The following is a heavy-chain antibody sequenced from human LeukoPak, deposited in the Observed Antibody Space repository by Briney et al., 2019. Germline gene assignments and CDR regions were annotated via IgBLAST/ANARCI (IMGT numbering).Heavy chain of an antibody. D-gene: IGHD1-26*01. CDR1: GFTFSSYA. Sequence: PGGSLRLSCAASGFTFSSYAMSWVRQAPGKGLEWVSAISGSGGSTYYADSVKGRFTISRDNSKNTLYLQMNSLRAEDTAVYYCGGGATAAYYYYYMDVWGKGTTVTVSS. CDR2: ISGSGGST. CDR3: GGGATAAYYYYYMDV. J-gene: IGHJ6*03. V-gene: IGHV3-23*01.